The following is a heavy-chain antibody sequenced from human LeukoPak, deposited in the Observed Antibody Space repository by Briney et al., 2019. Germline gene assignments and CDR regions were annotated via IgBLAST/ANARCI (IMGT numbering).Heavy chain of an antibody. V-gene: IGHV4-34*01. CDR3: AQTGGGDIGLY. Sequence: PSETLSLTCAVYGGSFSGYYWSWIRQPPGKGLEWIGEINHRGSTNYNPFLKSRVTISVDTSKNQSALKLSSVTAADTAVYYCAQTGGGDIGLYWGQGTLVTVSS. CDR1: GGSFSGYY. CDR2: INHRGST. D-gene: IGHD2-21*01. J-gene: IGHJ4*02.